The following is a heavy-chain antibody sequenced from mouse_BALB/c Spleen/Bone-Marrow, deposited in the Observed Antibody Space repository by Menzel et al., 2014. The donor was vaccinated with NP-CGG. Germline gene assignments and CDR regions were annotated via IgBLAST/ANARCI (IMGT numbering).Heavy chain of an antibody. CDR3: SREPSNWGYY. CDR1: GYTFTTYW. Sequence: LVESGAELARPGASVKLSCKTSGYTFTTYWMQWVKQRPGQGLEWIGAIYPGEGDTRYTQKFKGKATLTADKSSSTAYIQLSNSTSEDSAVYYCSREPSNWGYYWGHGTTLTVSS. V-gene: IGHV1-87*01. J-gene: IGHJ2*01. CDR2: IYPGEGDT.